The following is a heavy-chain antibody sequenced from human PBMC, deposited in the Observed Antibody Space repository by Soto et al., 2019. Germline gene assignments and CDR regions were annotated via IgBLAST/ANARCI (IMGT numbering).Heavy chain of an antibody. CDR3: AKSEGPAAIPSYYYMDG. Sequence: GGSLRLSCGASGFTFSSYAMSRVRQAPGKGLEWVSAISGSGGSTYYADSVKGRFTISRDNSKNTLYLQMNSLRAEDTAVYYCAKSEGPAAIPSYYYMDGWGKGTTVTV. V-gene: IGHV3-23*01. J-gene: IGHJ6*03. CDR2: ISGSGGST. D-gene: IGHD2-2*01. CDR1: GFTFSSYA.